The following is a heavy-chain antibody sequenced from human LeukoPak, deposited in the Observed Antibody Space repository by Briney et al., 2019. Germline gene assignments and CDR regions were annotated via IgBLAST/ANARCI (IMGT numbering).Heavy chain of an antibody. D-gene: IGHD3-10*01. CDR3: ARIIRGFDP. CDR1: GYTFTSYD. V-gene: IGHV1-8*01. Sequence: ASVKFSCKAFGYTFTSYDINWVRQGTGQGLEWMGWMNPNSGNTGYAQKFQGRVTMTRNTSISTAYMELSSLRSEDTAVYYCARIIRGFDPWGQGTLVTVSS. CDR2: MNPNSGNT. J-gene: IGHJ5*02.